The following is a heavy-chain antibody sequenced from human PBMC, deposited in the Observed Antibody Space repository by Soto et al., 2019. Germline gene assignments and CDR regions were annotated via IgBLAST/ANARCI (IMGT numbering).Heavy chain of an antibody. D-gene: IGHD1-26*01. V-gene: IGHV3-30-3*01. Sequence: VQLVESGGGVVQPGRSLRLSCAASGFTFTTYAMHWVRQAPGKGLEWVAVISYDGNNEYYADSVKGRFTISRDNSKNTLALQMTSPRAEDTGVYYCARDRVRFVVGTTTFDYWGPGTLVTVSS. CDR3: ARDRVRFVVGTTTFDY. CDR1: GFTFTTYA. CDR2: ISYDGNNE. J-gene: IGHJ4*01.